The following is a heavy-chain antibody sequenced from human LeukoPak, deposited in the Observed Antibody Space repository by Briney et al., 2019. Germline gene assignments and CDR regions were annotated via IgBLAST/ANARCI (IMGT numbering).Heavy chain of an antibody. CDR1: GFTFSSYG. J-gene: IGHJ4*02. Sequence: GGSLRLSCAASGFTFSSYGMHWVRQAPGKGLEWVAVISYDGSNKYYADSVKGRFTISRDNSKNTLYLQMNSLRAEDTAVYYCAKTMTTDLYYFDYWGQGTLVTVSS. CDR3: AKTMTTDLYYFDY. V-gene: IGHV3-30*18. CDR2: ISYDGSNK. D-gene: IGHD4-11*01.